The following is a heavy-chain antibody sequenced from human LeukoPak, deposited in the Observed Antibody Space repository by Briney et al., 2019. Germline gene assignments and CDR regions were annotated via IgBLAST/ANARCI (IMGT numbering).Heavy chain of an antibody. D-gene: IGHD1-26*01. V-gene: IGHV1-2*06. CDR2: INPNSGGT. J-gene: IGHJ4*02. CDR3: ARDEWELLRFDY. Sequence: ASVKVSCKASGYTFTGYYMHWVRQAPGQGLEWMGRINPNSGGTNYAQKFQGRVTMTRDTSISTAYMELSRLRSDDTAVYYCARDEWELLRFDYWGQGTLVTVSS. CDR1: GYTFTGYY.